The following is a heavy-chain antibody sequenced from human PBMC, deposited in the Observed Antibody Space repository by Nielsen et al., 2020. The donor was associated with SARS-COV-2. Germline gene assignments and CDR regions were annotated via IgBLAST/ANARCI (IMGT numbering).Heavy chain of an antibody. CDR1: GGSFSGYY. J-gene: IGHJ5*02. V-gene: IGHV4-34*01. Sequence: SETLSLTCAVYGGSFSGYYWSWIRQPPGKGLEWIGEINHSGSTNYNPSLKSRVTISVDTSKNQFSLKLSSVTAADTAVYYCARHGGVIVVVPAAAREGWFDPWGQGTLVTVSS. CDR3: ARHGGVIVVVPAAAREGWFDP. D-gene: IGHD2-2*01. CDR2: INHSGST.